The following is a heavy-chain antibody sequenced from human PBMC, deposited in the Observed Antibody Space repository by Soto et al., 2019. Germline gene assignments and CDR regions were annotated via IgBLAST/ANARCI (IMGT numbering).Heavy chain of an antibody. D-gene: IGHD2-15*01. J-gene: IGHJ6*02. Sequence: GESLKISCEASGYSFTSYWIGWVRQMPGKGLEWMGIIHPGDSDTKYSPSFQGQVTISVDKSITTAYLQWSSLKASDTAMYYCARTPGPEVAASLEYYYFFVMDVWGQGTTVTVSS. CDR1: GYSFTSYW. V-gene: IGHV5-51*01. CDR3: ARTPGPEVAASLEYYYFFVMDV. CDR2: IHPGDSDT.